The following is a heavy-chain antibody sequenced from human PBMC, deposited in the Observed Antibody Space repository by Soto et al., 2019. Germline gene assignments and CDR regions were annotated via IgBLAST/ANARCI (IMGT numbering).Heavy chain of an antibody. CDR2: INPNSGGT. V-gene: IGHV1-2*04. Sequence: ASVKVSCKASGYTFTGYYMHWVRQAPGQGLEWMGWINPNSGGTNYAQKFQGWVTMTRDTSISTAYMELSRLRSDDTAVYYCARVSGYYDYYYYYCMDVWGKGTTVTVSS. CDR1: GYTFTGYY. CDR3: ARVSGYYDYYYYYCMDV. J-gene: IGHJ6*03. D-gene: IGHD3-9*01.